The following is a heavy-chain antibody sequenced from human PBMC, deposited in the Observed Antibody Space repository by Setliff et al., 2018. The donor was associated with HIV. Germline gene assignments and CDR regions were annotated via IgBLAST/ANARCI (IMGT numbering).Heavy chain of an antibody. CDR3: ASRASHGAFDM. Sequence: SLKISCAASGIRFDTYAMHWVRQAPGKGLEWVSGIIWNSVGIAYADSVKGRFTISRDNAKNSLYLQMNSPRAEGTALYYCASRASHGAFDMWGQGTMVTVSS. CDR1: GIRFDTYA. V-gene: IGHV3-9*01. CDR2: IIWNSVGI. J-gene: IGHJ3*02.